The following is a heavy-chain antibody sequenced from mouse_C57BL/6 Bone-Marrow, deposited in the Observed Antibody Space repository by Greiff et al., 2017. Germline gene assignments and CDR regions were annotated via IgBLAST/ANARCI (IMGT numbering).Heavy chain of an antibody. D-gene: IGHD2-4*01. Sequence: QVQLQQSGAELVRPGASVTLSCKASGYTFTDYEMHWVKQTPVHGLEWIGAIDPETGGTAYNQKFKGKAILTADKSSSTAYMELRSLTSEDSAVYYCTSSTMITTRVYYFDCWGQGTTLTVSS. J-gene: IGHJ2*01. V-gene: IGHV1-15*01. CDR2: IDPETGGT. CDR3: TSSTMITTRVYYFDC. CDR1: GYTFTDYE.